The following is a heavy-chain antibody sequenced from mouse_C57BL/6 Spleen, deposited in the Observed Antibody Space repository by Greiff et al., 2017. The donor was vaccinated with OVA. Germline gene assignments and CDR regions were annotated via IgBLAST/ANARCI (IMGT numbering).Heavy chain of an antibody. V-gene: IGHV5-17*01. CDR2: ISSGSSTI. CDR1: GFTFSDYG. Sequence: EVQRVESGGGLVKPGGSLKLSCAASGFTFSDYGMHWVRQAPEKWLEWVAYISSGSSTIYYADTVKGRFTISRDNAKNTLFLQMTSLRSEDTAMYYCARDSSSWFAYWGQGTLVTVSA. D-gene: IGHD1-3*01. CDR3: ARDSSSWFAY. J-gene: IGHJ3*01.